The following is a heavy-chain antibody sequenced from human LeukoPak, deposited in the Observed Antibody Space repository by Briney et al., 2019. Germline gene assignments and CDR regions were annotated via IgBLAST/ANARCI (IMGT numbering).Heavy chain of an antibody. CDR2: IYSDNT. D-gene: IGHD6-6*01. J-gene: IGHJ4*02. Sequence: PGGSLRLSCTVSGFTVSSNSMSWVRQAPGKGLEWVSFIYSDNTHYSDSVKGRFTISRDNSKNTLYLQMNSLRAEDTAVYYCARIEYSSSIDYWGQGTLVTVSS. V-gene: IGHV3-53*01. CDR1: GFTVSSNS. CDR3: ARIEYSSSIDY.